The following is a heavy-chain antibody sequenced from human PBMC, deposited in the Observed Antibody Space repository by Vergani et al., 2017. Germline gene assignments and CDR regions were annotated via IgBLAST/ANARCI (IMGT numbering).Heavy chain of an antibody. CDR2: VSTSGST. CDR3: ARSRLERWLHLGYFDY. CDR1: GGSMSGYY. V-gene: IGHV4-4*08. Sequence: QVRLQESGPGLVKPSETLSLTCSVSGGSMSGYYWSWIRQPPGKELEWIGRVSTSGSTNYNPSLNNRVTMSIDTSKNQFSLKLSSVTAADTAVYYCARSRLERWLHLGYFDYWCQGTLVIVSS. J-gene: IGHJ4*02. D-gene: IGHD5-24*01.